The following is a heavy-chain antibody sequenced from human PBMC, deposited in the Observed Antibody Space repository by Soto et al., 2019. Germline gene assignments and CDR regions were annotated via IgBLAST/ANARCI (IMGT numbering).Heavy chain of an antibody. J-gene: IGHJ4*02. CDR2: VYPSDSDV. D-gene: IGHD3-16*01. V-gene: IGHV5-51*01. CDR3: TQGATSTFDS. CDR1: GYRFTSSW. Sequence: PGESLKISCQGSGYRFTSSWIGWVRQMPGKGLEWLGNVYPSDSDVRYSPSFEGRVTISADNSTNTAYLHLLNLKASDTAIYYCTQGATSTFDSWGQGTQVTVSS.